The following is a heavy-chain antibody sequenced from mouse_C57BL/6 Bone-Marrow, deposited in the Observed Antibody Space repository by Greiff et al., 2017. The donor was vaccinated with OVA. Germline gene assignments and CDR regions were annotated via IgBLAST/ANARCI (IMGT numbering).Heavy chain of an antibody. CDR1: GYTFTDYE. CDR3: TYDYDEGWAMDY. CDR2: IDPETGGT. Sequence: QVHLQQSGAELVRPGASVTLSCKASGYTFTDYEMHWVKQTPVHGLEWIGAIDPETGGTAYNQKFKGKAILTADKSSSTAYMELRSLTSEDSAVYYCTYDYDEGWAMDYWGQGTSVTVSS. J-gene: IGHJ4*01. D-gene: IGHD2-4*01. V-gene: IGHV1-15*01.